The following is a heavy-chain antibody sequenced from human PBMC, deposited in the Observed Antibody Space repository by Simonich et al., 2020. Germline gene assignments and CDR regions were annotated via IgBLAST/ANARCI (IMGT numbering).Heavy chain of an antibody. Sequence: QVQLVQSGAEVKKPGASVKFSCKASGYPFTGYYLPWVTQAPGQGLEWRGWINPNRWVNNKAQKLKGRVTMTRDTSISTAYMELSRLRSDDTAVYYCARGRIAAAGTYYYYYMDVWGKGTTVTVSS. CDR2: INPNRWVN. CDR3: ARGRIAAAGTYYYYYMDV. V-gene: IGHV1-2*02. CDR1: GYPFTGYY. J-gene: IGHJ6*03. D-gene: IGHD6-13*01.